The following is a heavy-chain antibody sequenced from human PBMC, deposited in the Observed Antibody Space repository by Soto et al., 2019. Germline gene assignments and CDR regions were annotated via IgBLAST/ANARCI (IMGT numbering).Heavy chain of an antibody. J-gene: IGHJ4*02. D-gene: IGHD3-22*01. V-gene: IGHV3-30*03. CDR3: VGGYYYGDY. Sequence: QVQLVDSGGGVVQTGRSLRLSCAASGFTFSSYGMQWVRQAPGKGLEWVAHISYDGSKTYYADSVKGRFSISRDNSKNTRYLQMNGLRVEDTAVYYCVGGYYYGDYWGQGTLVTVSS. CDR1: GFTFSSYG. CDR2: ISYDGSKT.